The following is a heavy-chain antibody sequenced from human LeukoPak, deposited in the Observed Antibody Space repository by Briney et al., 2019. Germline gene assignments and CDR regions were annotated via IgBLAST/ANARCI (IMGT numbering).Heavy chain of an antibody. V-gene: IGHV1-18*01. D-gene: IGHD3-10*01. Sequence: GASVKVSCKASGYTFSKYSINWVRQAPGQGLGWMGWISGYNGKTNYAQKLQDRVTMTTDTSTSTAYMELRSLRSDDTAVYYCAREPFDGYGSGSFTAWGQGTLVTVSS. CDR2: ISGYNGKT. CDR1: GYTFSKYS. J-gene: IGHJ5*02. CDR3: AREPFDGYGSGSFTA.